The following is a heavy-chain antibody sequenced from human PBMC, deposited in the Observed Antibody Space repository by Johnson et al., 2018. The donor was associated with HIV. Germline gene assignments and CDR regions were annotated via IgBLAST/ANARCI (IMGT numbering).Heavy chain of an antibody. CDR1: GFTFSSYW. CDR2: IKQDGSAK. CDR3: ARDTASSSTLDAFDI. Sequence: VQLVESGGGLVQPGGSLRLSCAASGFTFSSYWMSWVRQAPGKGLEWVANIKQDGSAKYYVDSVKGRFTISSDNAKNSLYLQMNSLRAEDTAVYYCARDTASSSTLDAFDIWGQGTMVTVSS. D-gene: IGHD2-2*01. J-gene: IGHJ3*02. V-gene: IGHV3-7*01.